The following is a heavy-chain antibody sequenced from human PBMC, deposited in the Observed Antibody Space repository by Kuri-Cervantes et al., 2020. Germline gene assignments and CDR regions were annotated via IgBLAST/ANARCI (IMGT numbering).Heavy chain of an antibody. V-gene: IGHV3-30-3*01. CDR2: ISYDGSNK. J-gene: IGHJ6*02. Sequence: GESLKISCAAPGFTFSSYAMHWVRQAPGKGLEWVAVISYDGSNKYYADSVKGRFTISRDNSKNTLYLQMNSLRAEDTAVYYCARERDDFWSGYYTWAGDYYYYGMDVWGQGTTVTVSS. D-gene: IGHD3-3*01. CDR3: ARERDDFWSGYYTWAGDYYYYGMDV. CDR1: GFTFSSYA.